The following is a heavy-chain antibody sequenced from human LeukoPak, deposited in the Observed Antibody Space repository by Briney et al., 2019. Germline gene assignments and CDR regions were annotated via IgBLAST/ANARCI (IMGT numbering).Heavy chain of an antibody. CDR1: GFTFSNAW. D-gene: IGHD3-10*01. J-gene: IGHJ4*02. CDR2: IKSKTDGGTT. Sequence: GSLRLSCAASGFTFSNAWMSWVRQAPGKGLEWVVRIKSKTDGGTTDYAAPVKGRFTISRDDSKNTLYVQMNSLKTEDTAVYYCTTGPYDYGSGTYYHWGQGTLVTVSS. CDR3: TTGPYDYGSGTYYH. V-gene: IGHV3-15*01.